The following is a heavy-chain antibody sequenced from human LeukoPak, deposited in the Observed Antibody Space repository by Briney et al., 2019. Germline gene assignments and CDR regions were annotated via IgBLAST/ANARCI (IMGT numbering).Heavy chain of an antibody. J-gene: IGHJ5*02. V-gene: IGHV1-8*01. Sequence: ASVKVSCKASGYTFTSYDINWVRQATGQGLEWVGWMNPNSGNTGYAQKFQGRVTMTRNTSISTAYMELSSLRSEDTAVYYCARVKRISSTFDPWGQGTLVTVSS. CDR1: GYTFTSYD. CDR3: ARVKRISSTFDP. CDR2: MNPNSGNT. D-gene: IGHD2-15*01.